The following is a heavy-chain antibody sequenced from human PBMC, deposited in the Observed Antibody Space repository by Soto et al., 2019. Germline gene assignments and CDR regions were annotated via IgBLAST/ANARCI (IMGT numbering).Heavy chain of an antibody. V-gene: IGHV4-59*01. J-gene: IGHJ4*02. CDR3: ARYSGAPWDSSSFPIENAFDY. D-gene: IGHD6-13*01. CDR2: IYYSGST. Sequence: SETLSLTCTVSGGSISSYYWSWIRQPPGKGLEWIGYIYYSGSTNYNPSLKSRVTISVDTSKNQFSLKLSSVTAADTAVYYCARYSGAPWDSSSFPIENAFDYWGQGTLVTVSS. CDR1: GGSISSYY.